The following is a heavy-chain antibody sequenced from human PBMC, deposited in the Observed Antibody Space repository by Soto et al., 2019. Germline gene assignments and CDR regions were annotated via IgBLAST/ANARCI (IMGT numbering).Heavy chain of an antibody. CDR1: GYTFTGYY. V-gene: IGHV1-2*04. CDR3: AREYRLPKIRRSGPGDYYYYYMDV. D-gene: IGHD2-2*01. Sequence: ASVKVSCKASGYTFTGYYMHWVRQAPGQGLEWMGWINPNSGGTNYAQKFQGWVTMTRDTSISTAYMELSRLRSDDTAVYYCAREYRLPKIRRSGPGDYYYYYMDVWGKGTTVTVSS. J-gene: IGHJ6*03. CDR2: INPNSGGT.